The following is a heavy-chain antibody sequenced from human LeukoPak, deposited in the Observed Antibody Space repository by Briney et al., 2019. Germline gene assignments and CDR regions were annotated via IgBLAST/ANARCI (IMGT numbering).Heavy chain of an antibody. CDR2: INPNSGGT. CDR3: ARDGDGYFDY. V-gene: IGHV1-2*06. D-gene: IGHD3-10*01. CDR1: GYAFTSYH. J-gene: IGHJ4*02. Sequence: ASVKVSCKASGYAFTSYHIHWMRQAPGQGLEWMGRINPNSGGTNYAQKFQGRVTMTRDTSISTAYMELSRLRSDDTAVYYCARDGDGYFDYWGQGTLVTVSS.